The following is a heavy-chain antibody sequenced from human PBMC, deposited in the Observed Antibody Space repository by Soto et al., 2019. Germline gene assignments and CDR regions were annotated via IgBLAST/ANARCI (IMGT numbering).Heavy chain of an antibody. Sequence: PGGSLRLSCAASGFTFSSYGMHWVRQAPGKGLEWVAVISYDGSNKYYADSVKGRLTISRDNSKNTLYLQMNSLRAEDTAVYYCAKDRAYYPPLLYYYYGMDVWGQGTTVTVSS. CDR1: GFTFSSYG. D-gene: IGHD3-10*01. CDR2: ISYDGSNK. V-gene: IGHV3-30*18. J-gene: IGHJ6*02. CDR3: AKDRAYYPPLLYYYYGMDV.